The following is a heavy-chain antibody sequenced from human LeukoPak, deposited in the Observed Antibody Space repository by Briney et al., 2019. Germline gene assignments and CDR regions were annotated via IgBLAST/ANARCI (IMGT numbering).Heavy chain of an antibody. CDR1: GGSISSYY. V-gene: IGHV4-34*01. J-gene: IGHJ4*02. CDR3: ARLGYCTNGVCYNFDY. Sequence: PSETLSLTCTVSGGSISSYYWSWIRQPPGKGLEWIGEINHSGSTNYNPSLKSRVTISVDTSKNQFSLKLSSVTAADTAVYYCARLGYCTNGVCYNFDYWGQGTLVTVSS. CDR2: INHSGST. D-gene: IGHD2-8*01.